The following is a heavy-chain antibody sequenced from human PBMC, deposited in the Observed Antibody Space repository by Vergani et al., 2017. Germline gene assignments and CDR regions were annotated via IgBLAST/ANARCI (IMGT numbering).Heavy chain of an antibody. CDR1: GGTFSSYA. J-gene: IGHJ4*02. D-gene: IGHD4-23*01. Sequence: QVQLVQSGAEVKKPGSSVKVSCKASGGTFSSYAISWVRQAPGQGLEWMGGIIPIFGTANYAQKFQGRVTIAADESTSTAYTELSSLRSEDTAVYYCARENNGGNFLNAYYFDYWGQGTLVTVSS. CDR2: IIPIFGTA. CDR3: ARENNGGNFLNAYYFDY. V-gene: IGHV1-69*12.